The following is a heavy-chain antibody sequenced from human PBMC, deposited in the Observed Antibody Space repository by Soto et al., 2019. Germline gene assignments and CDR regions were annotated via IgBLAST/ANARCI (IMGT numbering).Heavy chain of an antibody. Sequence: EVQVVESGGGLVQPGGSLRLSCAASGFTLSTYWMTWVRQAPGKGLEWVANIKQAGSEKYYVDSVKGRFTVSRDNAKNSLYLQMNSLRTEDTAVYYCGTADRCTAAGGTVQWGQGTLVTVSS. CDR2: IKQAGSEK. J-gene: IGHJ4*02. CDR3: GTADRCTAAGGTVQ. V-gene: IGHV3-7*01. D-gene: IGHD6-13*01. CDR1: GFTLSTYW.